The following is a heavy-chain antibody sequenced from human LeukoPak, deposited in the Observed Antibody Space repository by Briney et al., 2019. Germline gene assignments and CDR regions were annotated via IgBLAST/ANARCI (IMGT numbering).Heavy chain of an antibody. CDR3: ARAYEYSWFDP. D-gene: IGHD2/OR15-2a*01. CDR1: GYTFTDYF. CDR2: INPKSGAI. Sequence: GASVKVSCKASGYTFTDYFVHWVRQAPGQGLEWMGWINPKSGAINYAQRFQGRVTMTRDTSSTTAYMELSRLGSDDTAVYYCARAYEYSWFDPWGQGTLVTVSS. V-gene: IGHV1-2*02. J-gene: IGHJ5*02.